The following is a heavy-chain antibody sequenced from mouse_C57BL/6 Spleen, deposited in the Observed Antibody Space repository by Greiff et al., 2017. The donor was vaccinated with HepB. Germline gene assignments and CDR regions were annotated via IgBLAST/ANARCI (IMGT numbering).Heavy chain of an antibody. D-gene: IGHD2-1*01. J-gene: IGHJ4*01. CDR2: IYPGGGYT. V-gene: IGHV1-63*01. CDR1: GYTFTNYW. CDR3: AREGGNYVYYYAMDY. Sequence: VQLQQSGAELVRPGTSVKMSCKASGYTFTNYWIGWAKQRPGHGLEWIGDIYPGGGYTNYNEKFKGKATLTADKSSSTAYMQFSSLTSEDSAIYYCAREGGNYVYYYAMDYWGQGTSVTVSS.